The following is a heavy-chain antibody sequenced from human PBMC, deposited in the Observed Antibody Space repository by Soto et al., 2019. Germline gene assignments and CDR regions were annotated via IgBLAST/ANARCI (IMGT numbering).Heavy chain of an antibody. Sequence: GESLKISCKGSGYSFTSYWIGWVRQMPGKGLEWMGIIYPGDSDTRYSPSFQGQVTISADKSISTAYLQWSSLKASDTAMYYCARQEDEECWYCLPSYWGQGTLVTVSS. CDR2: IYPGDSDT. CDR1: GYSFTSYW. D-gene: IGHD6-13*01. CDR3: ARQEDEECWYCLPSY. J-gene: IGHJ4*02. V-gene: IGHV5-51*01.